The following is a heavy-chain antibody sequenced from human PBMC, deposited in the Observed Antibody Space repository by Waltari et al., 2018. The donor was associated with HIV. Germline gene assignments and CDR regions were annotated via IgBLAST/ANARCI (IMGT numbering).Heavy chain of an antibody. CDR2: ISYDATTL. V-gene: IGHV3-30*03. CDR3: ATDRRQGFYFDNNGERPFAS. D-gene: IGHD3-22*01. CDR1: GCSFFYSYG. Sequence: QVQLVESGGGVVQPGRSLRLSCAASGCSFFYSYGMHWVRQAPGKGLEWVASISYDATTLYYAHSVKGRFTISRDNSKKILYLQMDSLRGEDTALYFCATDRRQGFYFDNNGERPFASWGQGTLVTVSS. J-gene: IGHJ4*02.